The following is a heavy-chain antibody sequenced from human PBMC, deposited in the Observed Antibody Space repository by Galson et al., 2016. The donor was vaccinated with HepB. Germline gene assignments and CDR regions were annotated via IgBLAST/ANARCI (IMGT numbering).Heavy chain of an antibody. V-gene: IGHV2-5*02. CDR2: IYWDDDK. D-gene: IGHD5-18*01. CDR1: GFSLSTSGVG. Sequence: PALVKPTQTLTLTCTFSGFSLSTSGVGVGWIRQPPGKALEWLALIYWDDDKRYSPSLKSRLTITKDTSKNQVVLTMTNMDPVDTASYYSAHHAYTAMVTGLDYWGRGTLVTVSS. CDR3: AHHAYTAMVTGLDY. J-gene: IGHJ4*02.